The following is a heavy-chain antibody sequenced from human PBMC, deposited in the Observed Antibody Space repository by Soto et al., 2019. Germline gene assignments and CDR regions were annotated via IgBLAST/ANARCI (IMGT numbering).Heavy chain of an antibody. V-gene: IGHV1-18*01. J-gene: IGHJ6*02. D-gene: IGHD2-2*01. Sequence: ASVNVSCKTSGYSNTNFGISWVRQAPGQGPEWMGWISAYNANTNYAQNLQGRVTMTTDTSTSTAYMELRSLGSDDTAVYYCARDRIIVVPATSLYHYYGMDVWGQGTTVTVSS. CDR2: ISAYNANT. CDR3: ARDRIIVVPATSLYHYYGMDV. CDR1: GYSNTNFG.